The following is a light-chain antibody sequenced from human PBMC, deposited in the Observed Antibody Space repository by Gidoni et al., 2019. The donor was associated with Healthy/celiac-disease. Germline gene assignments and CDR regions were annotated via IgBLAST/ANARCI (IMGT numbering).Light chain of an antibody. CDR3: QQYNNWPPT. CDR1: QSVSSN. J-gene: IGKJ1*01. Sequence: EIVMTQSPATLSVSPGERATLSCRASQSVSSNLAWYQQKPGQAPRLLIYGASTRATGIPARFSGSGSGTEFTLTISSLQSEDFAVYYCQQYNNWPPTFGQXPRWKSN. V-gene: IGKV3-15*01. CDR2: GAS.